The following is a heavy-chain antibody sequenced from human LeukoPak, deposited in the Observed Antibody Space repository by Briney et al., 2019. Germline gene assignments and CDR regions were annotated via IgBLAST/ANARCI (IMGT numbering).Heavy chain of an antibody. CDR3: ARDRYDILTGYPSAY. Sequence: ASVKVSCKASGYTFTSYGTSWVRQAPGQGLEWMGWISAYNGNTNYAQKLQGRVTMTTDTSTSTAYMELRSLRSDDTAVYYCARDRYDILTGYPSAYWGQGTLVTVSS. CDR2: ISAYNGNT. J-gene: IGHJ4*02. CDR1: GYTFTSYG. D-gene: IGHD3-9*01. V-gene: IGHV1-18*01.